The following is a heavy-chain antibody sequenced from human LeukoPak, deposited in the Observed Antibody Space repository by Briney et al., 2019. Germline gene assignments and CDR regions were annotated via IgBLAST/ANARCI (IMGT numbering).Heavy chain of an antibody. D-gene: IGHD5-18*01. CDR1: GFTFSSYW. Sequence: PGGSLRLSCAASGFTFSSYWMHWVRQAPGKGLVWVSRINSDGSSTSYADSVKGRFTISRDNAKNTLYLQVNSLRAEDTAVYYCASGPPPGYSYVYWGQGTLVTVFS. J-gene: IGHJ4*02. V-gene: IGHV3-74*01. CDR3: ASGPPPGYSYVY. CDR2: INSDGSST.